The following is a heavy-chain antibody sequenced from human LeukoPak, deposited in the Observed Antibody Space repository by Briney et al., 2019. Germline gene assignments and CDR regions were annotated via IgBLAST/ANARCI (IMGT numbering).Heavy chain of an antibody. CDR1: GGSFSGYY. CDR2: INHSGST. D-gene: IGHD1-1*01. CDR3: AMLTGNGGLGY. J-gene: IGHJ4*02. Sequence: SETLSLTCAVYGGSFSGYYWSWIRQPPGKGLEWIGEINHSGSTNYNPSLKSRVTISVDTSKNQFSLKLSSVTAADTAVYYCAMLTGNGGLGYWGQGTLVTVSS. V-gene: IGHV4-34*01.